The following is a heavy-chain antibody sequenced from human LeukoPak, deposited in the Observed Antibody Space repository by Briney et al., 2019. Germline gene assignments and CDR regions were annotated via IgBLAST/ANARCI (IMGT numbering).Heavy chain of an antibody. Sequence: GGSLRLSCAASGFTFSSYGMHWVRQAPGKGLEWVAVISYDGSNKYYADSVKGRFTISRDNSKNTLYLQMNSLRAEDTAVYYCAKLGPHFDYWGQGTLVTVSS. V-gene: IGHV3-30*18. CDR1: GFTFSSYG. CDR2: ISYDGSNK. J-gene: IGHJ4*02. CDR3: AKLGPHFDY.